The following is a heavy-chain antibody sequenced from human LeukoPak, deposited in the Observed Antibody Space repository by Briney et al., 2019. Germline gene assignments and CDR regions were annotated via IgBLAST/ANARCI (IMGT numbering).Heavy chain of an antibody. CDR2: INPNSGGT. J-gene: IGHJ4*02. CDR3: ASERADRYCSGGSCYTYYYFDY. V-gene: IGHV1-2*02. Sequence: ASVKASCKASGYTFTSYYMHWVRQAPGQGLEWMGWINPNSGGTNYAQKFQGRVTMTRDTSISTAYMELSRLRSDDTAVYYCASERADRYCSGGSCYTYYYFDYWGQGTLVTVSS. D-gene: IGHD2-15*01. CDR1: GYTFTSYY.